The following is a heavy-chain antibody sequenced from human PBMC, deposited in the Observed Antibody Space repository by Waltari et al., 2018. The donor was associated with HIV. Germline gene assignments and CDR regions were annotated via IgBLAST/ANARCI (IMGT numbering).Heavy chain of an antibody. Sequence: QVQLVQSEAEVKKPGASVKISCKASGYTFTSHSIHWVRQAPGQGLEWMGIIKPKGYYTRYAQKCQGRVTMTRDTSTSTVYMDLGSPRSEDTAVYYCARDLGYGANPLDYWGQGTLVTVSS. D-gene: IGHD2-8*01. J-gene: IGHJ4*02. V-gene: IGHV1-46*01. CDR1: GYTFTSHS. CDR3: ARDLGYGANPLDY. CDR2: IKPKGYYT.